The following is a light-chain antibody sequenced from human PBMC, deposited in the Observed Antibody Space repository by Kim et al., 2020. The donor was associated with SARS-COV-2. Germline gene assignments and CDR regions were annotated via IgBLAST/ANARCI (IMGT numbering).Light chain of an antibody. CDR1: QSVSSSY. J-gene: IGKJ1*01. CDR2: GAS. CDR3: QQYGSSPES. Sequence: EIVLTQSPGTLSLSPGERATLSCRASQSVSSSYLAWYQQKPGQAPKLLISGASRRAIGIPDRFSGSGSGTDFTLTISRLEPEDFAVYYCQQYGSSPESFGQGTKVDIK. V-gene: IGKV3-20*01.